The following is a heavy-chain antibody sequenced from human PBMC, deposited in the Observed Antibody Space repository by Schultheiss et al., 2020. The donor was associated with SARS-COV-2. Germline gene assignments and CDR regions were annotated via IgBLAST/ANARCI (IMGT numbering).Heavy chain of an antibody. CDR1: GYSFTSYW. CDR2: IDPSDSYT. Sequence: GESLKISCKGSGYSFTSYWIGWVRQMPGKGLEWMGRIDPSDSYTNYSPSFQGHVTISADKSISTAYLQWSSLKASDTAMYYCAAVRKGGSYFDAFDIWGQGTMVTVSS. CDR3: AAVRKGGSYFDAFDI. V-gene: IGHV5-10-1*01. D-gene: IGHD1-26*01. J-gene: IGHJ3*02.